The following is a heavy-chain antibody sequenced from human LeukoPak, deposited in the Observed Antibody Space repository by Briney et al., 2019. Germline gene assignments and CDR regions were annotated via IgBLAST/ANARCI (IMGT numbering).Heavy chain of an antibody. V-gene: IGHV1-69*13. J-gene: IGHJ4*02. CDR3: ASSTSIVGATIPFDY. CDR1: GGTFSSYA. Sequence: ASVKVSCKASGGTFSSYAISRVRQAPGQGLEWMGGIIPIFGTANYAQKFQGRVTITADESTSTAYMELSSLRSEDTAVYYCASSTSIVGATIPFDYWGQGTLVTVSS. CDR2: IIPIFGTA. D-gene: IGHD1-26*01.